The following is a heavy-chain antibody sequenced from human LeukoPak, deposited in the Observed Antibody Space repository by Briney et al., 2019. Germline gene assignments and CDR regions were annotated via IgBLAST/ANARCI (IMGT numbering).Heavy chain of an antibody. Sequence: GGSLRLSCAASGFTFSSYAMNWVRQAPGKGLEWVSAISGSGGSTYYADFVKGRFTISRDNSKNTLYLQMNSLRAEDTAVYFCAKRYYQDSSGYLGSIDYWGQGTLVTVSS. CDR2: ISGSGGST. CDR3: AKRYYQDSSGYLGSIDY. D-gene: IGHD3-22*01. CDR1: GFTFSSYA. V-gene: IGHV3-23*01. J-gene: IGHJ4*02.